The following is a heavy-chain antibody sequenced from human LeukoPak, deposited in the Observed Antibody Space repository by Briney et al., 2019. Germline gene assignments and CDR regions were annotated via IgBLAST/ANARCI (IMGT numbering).Heavy chain of an antibody. Sequence: PSETLSLTCAVYGGSFSGYYWSWIRQPPGKGLEWIGEINHSGSTNYNPSLKSRVTISVDTSKNQFSLKLSSVTAADTAVYYCARESSGSYEFDYWGQGTLVTVS. CDR2: INHSGST. D-gene: IGHD1-26*01. CDR3: ARESSGSYEFDY. V-gene: IGHV4-34*01. J-gene: IGHJ4*02. CDR1: GGSFSGYY.